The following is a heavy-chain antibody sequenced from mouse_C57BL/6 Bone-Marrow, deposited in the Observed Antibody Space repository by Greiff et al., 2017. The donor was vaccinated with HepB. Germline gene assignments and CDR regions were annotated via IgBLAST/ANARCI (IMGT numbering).Heavy chain of an antibody. V-gene: IGHV1-74*01. Sequence: QVQLKQPGAELVKPGASVKVSCKASGYTFTSYWMHWVKQRPGQGLEWIGRIHPSDSDTNYNQKFKGKATLTVDKSSSTAYMQLSSLTSEDSAVYYCAIDLGPYYYAMDYWGQGTSVTVSS. CDR1: GYTFTSYW. CDR2: IHPSDSDT. J-gene: IGHJ4*01. CDR3: AIDLGPYYYAMDY.